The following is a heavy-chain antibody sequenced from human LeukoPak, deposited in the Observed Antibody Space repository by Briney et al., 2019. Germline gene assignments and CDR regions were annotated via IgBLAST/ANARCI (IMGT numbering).Heavy chain of an antibody. CDR1: GGSMSSFY. CDR2: IYYIGNT. Sequence: LETLSLTCTVSGGSMSSFYWSWFRQPPGKGLECLGYIYYIGNTFYNPSLKSRVTISVDTSKNQFSLKLSSVTAADTAVYYCASAYCGGDCTPYWYFDLWGRGTLVTVSS. D-gene: IGHD2-21*02. V-gene: IGHV4-59*08. CDR3: ASAYCGGDCTPYWYFDL. J-gene: IGHJ2*01.